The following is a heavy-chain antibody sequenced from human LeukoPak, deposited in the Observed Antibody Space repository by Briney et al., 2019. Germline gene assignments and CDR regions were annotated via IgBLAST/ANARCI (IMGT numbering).Heavy chain of an antibody. Sequence: GSVTVSCKASGYTFTGYYMHWVRQAPGQGLEGMGWINPNSGGTNYAQKFQGSVTMTRDTSISTAYMELSRLRSDDTAVYYCARYMVRGFYGMDVWGQGTTVTVSS. CDR3: ARYMVRGFYGMDV. CDR1: GYTFTGYY. CDR2: INPNSGGT. D-gene: IGHD3-10*01. J-gene: IGHJ6*02. V-gene: IGHV1-2*02.